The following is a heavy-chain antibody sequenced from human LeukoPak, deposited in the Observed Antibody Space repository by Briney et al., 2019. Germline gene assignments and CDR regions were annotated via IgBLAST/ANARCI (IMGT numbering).Heavy chain of an antibody. J-gene: IGHJ3*02. CDR2: IYYSGST. CDR1: GGSISSSSYY. CDR3: ARVVVAATAAFDI. V-gene: IGHV4-39*01. D-gene: IGHD2-15*01. Sequence: SETLSLTCTVSGGSISSSSYYWGWIRQPPGKGLEWIGSIYYSGSTYYNPSLKSRVTTSVDTSKNQFSLKLSSVTAADTAVYYCARVVVAATAAFDIWGQGTMVTVSS.